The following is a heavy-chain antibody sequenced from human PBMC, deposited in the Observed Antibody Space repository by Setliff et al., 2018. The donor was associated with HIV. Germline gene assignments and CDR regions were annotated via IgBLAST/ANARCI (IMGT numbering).Heavy chain of an antibody. CDR3: ARLPLRSGSPIDY. V-gene: IGHV4-31*03. Sequence: PSETLSLTCTVSGGSISGGGYYWSWIRQHPGKGLDWIGNIYYIGNTDYNPSLKSRVTISIDTSKNQFSLKLSSVTAADTAVYYCARLPLRSGSPIDYWGQGTLVTAPQ. CDR1: GGSISGGGYY. CDR2: IYYIGNT. D-gene: IGHD1-26*01. J-gene: IGHJ4*02.